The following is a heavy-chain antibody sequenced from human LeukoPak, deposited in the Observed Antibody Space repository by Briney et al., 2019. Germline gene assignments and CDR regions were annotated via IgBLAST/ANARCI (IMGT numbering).Heavy chain of an antibody. J-gene: IGHJ3*02. CDR2: IYSGGST. CDR1: GFTVSSNY. CDR3: ARDKKADSSGYYYTDAFDI. V-gene: IGHV3-66*01. Sequence: GGSLRLSCAASGFTVSSNYMSWVRQAPGKGLEWVSVIYSGGSTCYADSVKGRFTISRDNSKNTLYLQMNSLRAEDTAVYYCARDKKADSSGYYYTDAFDIWGQGTMVTVSS. D-gene: IGHD3-22*01.